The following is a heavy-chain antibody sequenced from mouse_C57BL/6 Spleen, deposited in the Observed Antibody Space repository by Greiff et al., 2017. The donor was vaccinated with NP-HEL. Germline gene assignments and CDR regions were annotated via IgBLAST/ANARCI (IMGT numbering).Heavy chain of an antibody. D-gene: IGHD2-1*01. Sequence: EVMLVESGGGLVKPGGSLKLSCAASGFTFSDYGMHWVRQAPEKGLEWVAYISSGSSTIYYADTVKGRFTISRDNAKNTLFLQKTSLRSEDTAMYYCARDGKNWYFDVWGTGTTVTVSS. J-gene: IGHJ1*03. CDR2: ISSGSSTI. CDR3: ARDGKNWYFDV. CDR1: GFTFSDYG. V-gene: IGHV5-17*01.